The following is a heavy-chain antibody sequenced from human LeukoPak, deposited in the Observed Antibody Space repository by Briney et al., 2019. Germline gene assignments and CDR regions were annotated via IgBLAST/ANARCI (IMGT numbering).Heavy chain of an antibody. CDR2: IYYSGSS. CDR1: GGSISSYY. Sequence: SETLSLTCTVSGGSISSYYWSWIRQPPGKGLEWIGYIYYSGSSNYNPSLKSRVTISVDTSKNQFSLKLSSVTAADTAVYYCARGGYDYVWGSYRYTLFDYWGQGTLVTVSS. D-gene: IGHD3-16*02. J-gene: IGHJ4*02. V-gene: IGHV4-59*01. CDR3: ARGGYDYVWGSYRYTLFDY.